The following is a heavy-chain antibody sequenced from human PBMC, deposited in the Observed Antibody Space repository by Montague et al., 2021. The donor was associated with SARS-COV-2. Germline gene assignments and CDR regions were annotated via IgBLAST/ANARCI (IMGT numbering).Heavy chain of an antibody. Sequence: SLSLSCAASGFSFSSYAMSWVRQAPGKGLEWVSGISGASVRIYYADSVKGRFTISRDNSKDTLDVQMNSLRAEDTAVYYCVKVRDSGYDYPNGFDSWGQGTLVTVSS. CDR2: ISGASVRI. CDR1: GFSFSSYA. V-gene: IGHV3-23*01. CDR3: VKVRDSGYDYPNGFDS. D-gene: IGHD5-12*01. J-gene: IGHJ5*01.